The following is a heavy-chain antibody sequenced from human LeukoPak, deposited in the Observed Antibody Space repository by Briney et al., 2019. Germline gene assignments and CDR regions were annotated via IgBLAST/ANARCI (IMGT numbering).Heavy chain of an antibody. J-gene: IGHJ4*02. CDR2: IYYSGST. V-gene: IGHV4-28*01. CDR1: GYSIGSSNW. CDR3: AQASSSGWAPPRN. D-gene: IGHD6-19*01. Sequence: SDTLSLTCAVSGYSIGSSNWWGWIRQPPGKGLEWIGYIYYSGSTYYNPSLKSRVTMSVDTSKNQFSLKLSSVTAVDTAVYYCAQASSSGWAPPRNWGQGTLVTVSS.